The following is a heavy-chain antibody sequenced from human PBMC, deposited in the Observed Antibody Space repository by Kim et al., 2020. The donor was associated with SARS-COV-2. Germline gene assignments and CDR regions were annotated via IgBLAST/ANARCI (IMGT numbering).Heavy chain of an antibody. CDR2: IYYSGST. V-gene: IGHV4-59*13. D-gene: IGHD1-7*01. J-gene: IGHJ6*02. Sequence: SETLSLTCTVSGGSISSYYWSWIRQPPGKGLEWIGYIYYSGSTNYNPSLKSRVTISVDTSKNQFFLKLSSVTAADTAVYYCARGGTGTTYYYYGMDVWGQGTTVTVSS. CDR3: ARGGTGTTYYYYGMDV. CDR1: GGSISSYY.